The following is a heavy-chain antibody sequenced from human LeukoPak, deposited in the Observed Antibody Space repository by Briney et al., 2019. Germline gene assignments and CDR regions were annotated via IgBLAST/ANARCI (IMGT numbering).Heavy chain of an antibody. CDR2: ISYDGSNK. CDR1: GFTFNGYA. D-gene: IGHD1-14*01. V-gene: IGHV3-30*01. Sequence: GGSLRLSCAASGFTFNGYAMHWVRQAPGKGLEWVAVISYDGSNKYYADSVKGRFTISRDNSKNTLYLQMNSLRAEDTAVYYCARVGSTEPAYYYYMDVWGKGTTVTVSS. CDR3: ARVGSTEPAYYYYMDV. J-gene: IGHJ6*03.